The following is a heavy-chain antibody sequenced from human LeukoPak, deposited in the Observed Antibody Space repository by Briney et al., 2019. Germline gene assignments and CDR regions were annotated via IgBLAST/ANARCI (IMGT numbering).Heavy chain of an antibody. D-gene: IGHD3-3*01. CDR2: IIPIFGTA. V-gene: IGHV1-69*05. Sequence: SVKVSCKASGGTFSSYAISWVRQAPGQGLEWMGRIIPIFGTANYAQKFLGRVTITTDESTSTAYMELSSLRSEDTAVYYCARPSITIFGVDPGAFDIWGQGTMVTVSS. CDR1: GGTFSSYA. J-gene: IGHJ3*02. CDR3: ARPSITIFGVDPGAFDI.